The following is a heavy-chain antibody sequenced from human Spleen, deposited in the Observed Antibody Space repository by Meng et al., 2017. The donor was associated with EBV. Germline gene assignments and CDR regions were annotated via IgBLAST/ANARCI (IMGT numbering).Heavy chain of an antibody. J-gene: IGHJ4*02. Sequence: QVHLVQSGAEVRKPGASVKVPCKASGYTFTSYDINWVRQVPGQGLEWMGWMNPNSGNTGRARKFLDRLTMTRDTSVSTAYMELSSLKSEDTAVYYCARGIYNFGWNGPDYWGQGTLVTVAS. V-gene: IGHV1-8*01. CDR3: ARGIYNFGWNGPDY. D-gene: IGHD3/OR15-3a*01. CDR1: GYTFTSYD. CDR2: MNPNSGNT.